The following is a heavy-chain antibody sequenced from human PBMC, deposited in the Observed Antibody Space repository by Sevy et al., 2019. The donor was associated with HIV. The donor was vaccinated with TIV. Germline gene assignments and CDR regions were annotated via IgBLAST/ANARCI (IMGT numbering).Heavy chain of an antibody. J-gene: IGHJ4*02. CDR3: ARHGWGYSSSSHFDY. CDR2: IYYSGST. CDR1: GGSISSSSYY. Sequence: SETLSLTCTVSGGSISSSSYYWGWIRQPPGKGLEWIGSIYYSGSTYHNPSLKSRVTISVDTSKNQFSLKLSSVTAADTAVYYCARHGWGYSSSSHFDYWGQGTLVTVSS. D-gene: IGHD6-6*01. V-gene: IGHV4-39*01.